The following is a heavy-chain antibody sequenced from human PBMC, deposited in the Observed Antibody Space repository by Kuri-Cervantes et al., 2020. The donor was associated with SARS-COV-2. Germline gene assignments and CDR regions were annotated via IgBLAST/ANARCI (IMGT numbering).Heavy chain of an antibody. D-gene: IGHD2-21*01. CDR1: GGSFSGYY. V-gene: IGHV4-34*01. CDR3: ARQAYCGGDCYSWFDP. Sequence: SQTLSLTCAVYGGSFSGYYWSWIRQPPGKGLEWIGEINHSGSTNYNPSLKSRVTISVDTSKNQFSLKLSSVTAADTAVYYCARQAYCGGDCYSWFDPWGQGTLVTVSS. J-gene: IGHJ5*02. CDR2: INHSGST.